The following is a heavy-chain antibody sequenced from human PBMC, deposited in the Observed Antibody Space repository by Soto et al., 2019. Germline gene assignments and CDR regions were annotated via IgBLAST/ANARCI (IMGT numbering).Heavy chain of an antibody. V-gene: IGHV1-69*13. J-gene: IGHJ4*02. CDR2: IIPIFGTA. CDR3: ARDLLSWVAVPGLFDY. D-gene: IGHD6-19*01. CDR1: GGTFSSYA. Sequence: GSSVKLCCKASGGTFSSYAISWVRQAPGQGLEWMGGIIPIFGTANYAQKFQGRVTITADESTSTAYMELSSLRSEDTAVYYCARDLLSWVAVPGLFDYRGQRSLVIVSS.